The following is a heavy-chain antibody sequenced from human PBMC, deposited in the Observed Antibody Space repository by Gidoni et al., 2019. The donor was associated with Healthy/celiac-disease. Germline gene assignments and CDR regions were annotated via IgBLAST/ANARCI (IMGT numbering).Heavy chain of an antibody. D-gene: IGHD2-2*02. V-gene: IGHV5-10-1*03. J-gene: IGHJ6*03. CDR2: IDPSDSYT. CDR1: GYSFTSYW. Sequence: EVQLVQSGAEVKKPGESLRISCKGSGYSFTSYWISWVRQMPGKGLEWMGRIDPSDSYTNYSPSFQGHVTISADKSISTAYLQWSSLKASDTAMYYCARQERDYCSSTSCYRRGAYYYYMDVWGKGTTVTVSS. CDR3: ARQERDYCSSTSCYRRGAYYYYMDV.